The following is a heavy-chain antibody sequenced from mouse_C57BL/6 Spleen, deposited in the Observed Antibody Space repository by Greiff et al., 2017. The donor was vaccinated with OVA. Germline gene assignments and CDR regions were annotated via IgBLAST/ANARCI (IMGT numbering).Heavy chain of an antibody. CDR2: IDPETGGT. V-gene: IGHV1-15*01. CDR3: TRSDVLYAMDY. Sequence: VQVVESGAELVRPGASVTLSCKASGYTFTDYEMHWVKQTPVHGLEWIGAIDPETGGTAYNQKFKGKAILTADKSSSTAYMELRSLTSEDSAVYYCTRSDVLYAMDYWGQGTSVTVSS. J-gene: IGHJ4*01. CDR1: GYTFTDYE.